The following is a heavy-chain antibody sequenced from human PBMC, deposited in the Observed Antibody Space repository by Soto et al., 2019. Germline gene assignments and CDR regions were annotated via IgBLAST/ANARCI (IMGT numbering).Heavy chain of an antibody. Sequence: QVQLVQSGAEVKKPGSSVKVSCKASGGTFSSYAISWVRQAPGQGLEWMGGIIPIFGTANYAQKFQGRVTITADESTSTAYMELSSLRSEDTAVYYCARDKTGGLQFYYYYGMDVWGQGTTVTVSS. D-gene: IGHD4-4*01. CDR2: IIPIFGTA. CDR3: ARDKTGGLQFYYYYGMDV. V-gene: IGHV1-69*01. CDR1: GGTFSSYA. J-gene: IGHJ6*02.